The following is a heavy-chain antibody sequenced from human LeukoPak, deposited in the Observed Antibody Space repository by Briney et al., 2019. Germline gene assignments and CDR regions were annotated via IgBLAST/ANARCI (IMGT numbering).Heavy chain of an antibody. CDR3: VRDGEGAAISVNYWFDP. CDR1: GYTFTGYY. V-gene: IGHV1-8*02. Sequence: GASVKVSCKASGYTFTGYYMHWVRQAPGQGLEWMGWINPNNGNTGYAQKFQGRVTMTRDTSISTAYMELRGLRSEDTAVYYCVRDGEGAAISVNYWFDPWGQGTLVTVSS. J-gene: IGHJ5*02. D-gene: IGHD2-2*02. CDR2: INPNNGNT.